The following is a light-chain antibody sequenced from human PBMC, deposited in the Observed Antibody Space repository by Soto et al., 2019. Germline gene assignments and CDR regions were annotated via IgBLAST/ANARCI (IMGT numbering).Light chain of an antibody. CDR3: HQYKSAT. CDR2: DAS. J-gene: IGKJ2*01. V-gene: IGKV1-5*01. Sequence: DIQMTQSPSTLSAYVGDRVTITCRASQSINWLAWYQQKPGKAPNLLIYDASSLQSGVPARFSGSGSGTEFTLTISSLQPDDSATYYGHQYKSATFGQGTKLEI. CDR1: QSINW.